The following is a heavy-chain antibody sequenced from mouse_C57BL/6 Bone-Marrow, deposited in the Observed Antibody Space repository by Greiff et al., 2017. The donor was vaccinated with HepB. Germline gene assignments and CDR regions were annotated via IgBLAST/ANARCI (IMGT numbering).Heavy chain of an antibody. CDR3: ARLGGNYVDYFDY. V-gene: IGHV1-26*01. CDR2: INPNNGGT. D-gene: IGHD2-1*01. Sequence: EVQLQQSGPELVKPGASVKISCKASGYTFTDYYMNWVKQSHGKSLEWIGDINPNNGGTSYNQKFKGKATLTVDKSSSTAYMELRNLTSEDSAVYYCARLGGNYVDYFDYWGQGTTLTVSS. J-gene: IGHJ2*01. CDR1: GYTFTDYY.